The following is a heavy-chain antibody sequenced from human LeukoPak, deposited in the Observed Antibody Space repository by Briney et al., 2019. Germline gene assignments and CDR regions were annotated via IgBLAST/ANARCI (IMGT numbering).Heavy chain of an antibody. D-gene: IGHD3-9*01. CDR2: IYTSGST. Sequence: PSQTLSLTCTVSGGSISRGVYYWSWIRQPPGKGLEWIGRIYTSGSTNYNPFLKSRVTISVDTSKNQFSLRLSSGTAADTAVYYCARAGYFGADYYYYYYMDVWGKGTTVTISS. CDR1: GGSISRGVYY. J-gene: IGHJ6*03. V-gene: IGHV4-61*02. CDR3: ARAGYFGADYYYYYYMDV.